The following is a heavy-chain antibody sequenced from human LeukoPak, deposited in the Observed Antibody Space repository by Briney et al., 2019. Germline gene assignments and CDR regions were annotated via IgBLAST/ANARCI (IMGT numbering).Heavy chain of an antibody. V-gene: IGHV3-48*03. J-gene: IGHJ4*02. CDR2: ISSSGNTI. CDR1: GFTFSSFE. D-gene: IGHD6-25*01. Sequence: GGSLRLSCAVSGFTFSSFEFNWVRQAPGKGLEWVSYISSSGNTIYYADSVKGRITISRDNAKNSLYLQMNSLRAEDTAVYYCARSGRNFDYWGQGTLATVSS. CDR3: ARSGRNFDY.